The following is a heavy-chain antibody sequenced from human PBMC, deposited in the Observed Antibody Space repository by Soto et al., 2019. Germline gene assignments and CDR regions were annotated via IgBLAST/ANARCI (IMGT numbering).Heavy chain of an antibody. CDR2: IFRGGGS. Sequence: QVQLQESGPGLVKPSETLSLTCAVSGYSINSGYYWGWIRQPPGKGLERIGSIFRGGGSYYNPSLKSRVTISLDTSENQFSLKLTSVTAADTAIYSCARMRDVAGKGGIDYWGQGTLVTVSS. CDR3: ARMRDVAGKGGIDY. D-gene: IGHD6-19*01. J-gene: IGHJ4*02. CDR1: GYSINSGYY. V-gene: IGHV4-38-2*01.